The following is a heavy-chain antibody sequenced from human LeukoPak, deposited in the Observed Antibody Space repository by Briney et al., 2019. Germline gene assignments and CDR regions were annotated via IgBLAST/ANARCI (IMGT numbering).Heavy chain of an antibody. CDR2: IYHSGST. CDR1: GGSISSGGYS. V-gene: IGHV4-30-2*01. J-gene: IGHJ3*02. CDR3: ARAPDYYGSGSFDAFDI. Sequence: KTSETLSLTCAVSGGSISSGGYSWSWIRQPPEKGLEWIGYIYHSGSTYYNPSLKSRVTISVDRSKNQFSLKLSSVTAADTAVYYCARAPDYYGSGSFDAFDIWGQGTMVTVSS. D-gene: IGHD3-10*01.